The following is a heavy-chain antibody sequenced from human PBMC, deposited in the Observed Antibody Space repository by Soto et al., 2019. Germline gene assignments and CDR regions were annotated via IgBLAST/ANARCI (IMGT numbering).Heavy chain of an antibody. CDR3: ARDVGKNY. Sequence: SETLSLTCSVSGASVSSYYWSWFRQPVGKGLEWIGRIHSSGNVNYNPSLESRVTMSLDTSKNQFPLRLSSLTAADTALYLCARDVGKNYWGQGTRVTVSS. CDR2: IHSSGNV. D-gene: IGHD3-10*01. J-gene: IGHJ4*02. CDR1: GASVSSYY. V-gene: IGHV4-4*07.